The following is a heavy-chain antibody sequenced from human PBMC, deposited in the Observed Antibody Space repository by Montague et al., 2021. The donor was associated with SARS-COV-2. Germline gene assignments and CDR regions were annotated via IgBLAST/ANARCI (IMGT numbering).Heavy chain of an antibody. V-gene: IGHV4-39*07. J-gene: IGHJ4*02. Sequence: SETLSLTCTVSGGSVSSSSYYWGWIRQPPGKGLEWIGSMYYSGSTYYNPSLKSRVTISVDTSKNQFSLKLTSATAADTAVYYCATQVEMPTITGYYFDYWGQGTLVTVSS. CDR3: ATQVEMPTITGYYFDY. CDR1: GGSVSSSSYY. D-gene: IGHD5-24*01. CDR2: MYYSGST.